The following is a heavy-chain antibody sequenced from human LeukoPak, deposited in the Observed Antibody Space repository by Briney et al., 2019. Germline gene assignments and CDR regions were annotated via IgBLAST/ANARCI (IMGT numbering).Heavy chain of an antibody. D-gene: IGHD5-12*01. CDR2: IIPIFGTA. J-gene: IGHJ4*02. CDR3: ARDAYSGYGGLDY. V-gene: IGHV1-69*13. Sequence: ASVKVSCKASGGTFSSYAISWVRQAPGQGLEWMGGIIPIFGTANYAQKFQGRVTITADESTSTAYMELSSLRSEDTAVYYCARDAYSGYGGLDYWGQGTLVTVSS. CDR1: GGTFSSYA.